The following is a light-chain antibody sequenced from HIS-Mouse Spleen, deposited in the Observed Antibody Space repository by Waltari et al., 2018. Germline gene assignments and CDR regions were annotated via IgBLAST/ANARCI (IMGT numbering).Light chain of an antibody. CDR1: QSVSSN. CDR3: QQYNNWPPLT. V-gene: IGKV3-15*01. Sequence: EIVVTQSPATLYVSPRETATLSCRASQSVSSNLAWYQQKPGQAPRLLIYGASTRATGIPARFSGSGSGTEFTLTISSLQSEDFAVYYCQQYNNWPPLTFGGGTKVEIK. CDR2: GAS. J-gene: IGKJ4*01.